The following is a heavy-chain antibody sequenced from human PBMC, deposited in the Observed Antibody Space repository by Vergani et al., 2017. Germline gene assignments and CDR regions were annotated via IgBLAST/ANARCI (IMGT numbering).Heavy chain of an antibody. CDR2: INPNSGAT. V-gene: IGHV1-2*02. J-gene: IGHJ4*02. CDR3: ASLYYDSSGSSKYFDC. Sequence: QVQLVQSGAEVKKPGASVKVSCKASGYTFTAYYIHWVRQAPGQGLEWMGWINPNSGATNYAQKFQGRVTMTRDTSISTAYMELSRLRSDDTAVYYCASLYYDSSGSSKYFDCWGQGTLVTVSS. D-gene: IGHD3-22*01. CDR1: GYTFTAYY.